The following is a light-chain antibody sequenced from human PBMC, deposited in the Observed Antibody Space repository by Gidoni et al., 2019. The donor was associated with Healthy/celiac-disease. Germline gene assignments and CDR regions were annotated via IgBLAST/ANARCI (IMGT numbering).Light chain of an antibody. V-gene: IGKV1-9*01. CDR2: AAS. Sequence: DIQLTQSPSFLSASVGDRVTITCWARQGISSYLDWYQQKPGKAPKLLIYAASTLQSGVPSRFSGSGSGTEFTLTISSLQPEDFATYYCQQLNSYPTFXGXTKVEIK. CDR3: QQLNSYPT. CDR1: QGISSY. J-gene: IGKJ4*01.